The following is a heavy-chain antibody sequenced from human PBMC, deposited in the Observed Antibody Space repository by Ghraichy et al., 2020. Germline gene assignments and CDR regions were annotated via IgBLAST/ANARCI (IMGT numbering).Heavy chain of an antibody. CDR3: ARDVVPAAQSYDFWSPLESVGV. J-gene: IGHJ6*02. Sequence: GGSLRLSCAASGFTFSSYSMNWVRQAPGKGLEWVSSISSSSSYIYYADSVKGRFTISRDNAKNSLYLQMNSLRAEDTAVYYCARDVVPAAQSYDFWSPLESVGVWGQGTTVTVSS. CDR1: GFTFSSYS. D-gene: IGHD3-3*01. CDR2: ISSSSSYI. V-gene: IGHV3-21*01.